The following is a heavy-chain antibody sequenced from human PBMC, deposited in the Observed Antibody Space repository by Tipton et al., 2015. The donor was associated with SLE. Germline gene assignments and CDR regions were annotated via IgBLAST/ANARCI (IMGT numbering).Heavy chain of an antibody. CDR2: ISSSSSYI. CDR3: AKDVTMVRDYDAFDI. D-gene: IGHD3-10*01. J-gene: IGHJ3*02. CDR1: GFTFSSYS. V-gene: IGHV3-21*04. Sequence: SLRLSCAASGFTFSSYSMNWVRHAPGKGLEWVSSISSSSSYIYYADSVKGRFTISRDNSKNTLYLQMNSLRAEDTAVYYCAKDVTMVRDYDAFDIWGQGTMVTVSS.